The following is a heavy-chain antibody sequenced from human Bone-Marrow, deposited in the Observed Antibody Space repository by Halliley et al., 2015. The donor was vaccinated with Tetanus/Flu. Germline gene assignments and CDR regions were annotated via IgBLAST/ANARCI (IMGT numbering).Heavy chain of an antibody. Sequence: GWVGSVHYSGTTSYNWSLQGRVSISVDESQNQFSLKLTSVTAADTAVYYCAISPRGWLSMDVWGPGTTVSVSS. D-gene: IGHD6-19*01. V-gene: IGHV4-59*08. J-gene: IGHJ6*02. CDR2: VHYSGTT. CDR3: AISPRGWLSMDV.